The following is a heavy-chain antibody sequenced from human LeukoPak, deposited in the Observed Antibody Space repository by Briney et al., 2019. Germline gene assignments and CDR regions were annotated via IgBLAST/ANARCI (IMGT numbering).Heavy chain of an antibody. J-gene: IGHJ3*02. V-gene: IGHV1-69*01. CDR2: IIPIFGTA. D-gene: IGHD1-26*01. CDR1: GGTFSSYA. Sequence: ASVKVSCKASGGTFSSYAISWMRQAPGQGLEWMGGIIPIFGTANYAQKFQGRVTITADESTSTAYMELSSLRSEDTAVYYCARRYSGSSTDAFDIWGQGTMVTVSS. CDR3: ARRYSGSSTDAFDI.